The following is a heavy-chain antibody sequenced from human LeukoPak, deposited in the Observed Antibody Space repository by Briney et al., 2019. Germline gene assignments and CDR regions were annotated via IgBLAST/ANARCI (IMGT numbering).Heavy chain of an antibody. D-gene: IGHD6-13*01. V-gene: IGHV4-59*08. CDR2: IYYNGST. Sequence: SETLSLTCTVSGVSISNYHWSWIRQPPGKGLEWIAFIYYNGSTNYNPSLKSRVTLSVDTSKNQFSLKLSSVTAADTAVYYCARGRAAAAYYYYYMDVWGKGTTVTVSS. CDR3: ARGRAAAAYYYYYMDV. CDR1: GVSISNYH. J-gene: IGHJ6*03.